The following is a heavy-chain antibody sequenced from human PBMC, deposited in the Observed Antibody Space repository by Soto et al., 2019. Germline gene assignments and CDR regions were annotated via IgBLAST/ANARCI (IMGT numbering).Heavy chain of an antibody. CDR1: GYTFTSYD. J-gene: IGHJ5*02. V-gene: IGHV1-8*01. D-gene: IGHD6-19*01. Sequence: GASVKVSCKASGYTFTSYDINWVRQATGQGLEWMGWMNPNSGNTGYAQKFQGRVTMTRNTSISTAYMELSSLRSEDTAVHYCARGIQWLVRGWFDPWGQGTLVTVSP. CDR2: MNPNSGNT. CDR3: ARGIQWLVRGWFDP.